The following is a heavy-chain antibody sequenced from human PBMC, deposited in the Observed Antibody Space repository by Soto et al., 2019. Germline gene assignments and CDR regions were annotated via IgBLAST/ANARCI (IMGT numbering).Heavy chain of an antibody. CDR1: GFTFSDHY. Sequence: EVQLVESGGGLVQPGGSLRLSCAASGFTFSDHYMDWVRQAPGKGLEWVGRTRNKANSYTTEYAASVKGRFTISRDDSKNSLYLQMNSLKTEDTAVYYCAREDIRNYYGSGTFDYWGQGTLVTVSS. V-gene: IGHV3-72*01. CDR2: TRNKANSYTT. D-gene: IGHD3-10*01. CDR3: AREDIRNYYGSGTFDY. J-gene: IGHJ4*02.